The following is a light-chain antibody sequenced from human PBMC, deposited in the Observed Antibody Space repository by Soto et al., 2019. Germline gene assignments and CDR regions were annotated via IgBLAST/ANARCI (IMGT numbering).Light chain of an antibody. Sequence: EIVLTQSPGTLSLSPGERATLSCRASQSVSSSYLAWYQQKPGQAPRLLIYGASSRATGIPDRFSGSGSGTDFPLTISRLEPEDFAVYYCQQYGSSQTFGPGTKVEIK. CDR3: QQYGSSQT. CDR1: QSVSSSY. CDR2: GAS. J-gene: IGKJ1*01. V-gene: IGKV3-20*01.